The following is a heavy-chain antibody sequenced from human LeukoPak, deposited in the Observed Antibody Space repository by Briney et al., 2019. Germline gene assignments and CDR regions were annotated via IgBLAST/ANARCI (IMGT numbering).Heavy chain of an antibody. CDR1: GGSSSGYY. D-gene: IGHD4-17*01. J-gene: IGHJ4*02. CDR2: INHSGST. CDR3: ARGWDYGDYLDYFDY. Sequence: SETLSLTCAVYGGSSSGYYWSWIRQPPGKGLEWIGEINHSGSTNYNPSLKSRVTISVDTSKNQFSLKLSSVTAADTAVYYCARGWDYGDYLDYFDYWGQGTLVTVSS. V-gene: IGHV4-34*01.